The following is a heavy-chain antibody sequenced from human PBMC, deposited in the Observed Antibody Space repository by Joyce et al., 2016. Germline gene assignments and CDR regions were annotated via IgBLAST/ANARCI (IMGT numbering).Heavy chain of an antibody. CDR3: ARGVPPHSGNTYGWYFDY. V-gene: IGHV4-31*03. CDR1: GGPISSGGYY. D-gene: IGHD5-18*01. J-gene: IGHJ4*02. Sequence: QVQLQESGPGLVKPSQTLYLTCTVSGGPISSGGYYWSWIRQHPGKGLEWSGYSHYSGSASYNSSLKSRVTISVDTSKNQFSLKLTSVTVADTAVYYCARGVPPHSGNTYGWYFDYWGQGTLVTVSS. CDR2: SHYSGSA.